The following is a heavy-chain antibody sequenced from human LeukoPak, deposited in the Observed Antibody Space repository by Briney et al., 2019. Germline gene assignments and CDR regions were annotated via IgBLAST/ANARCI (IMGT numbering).Heavy chain of an antibody. D-gene: IGHD2-2*02. Sequence: SETLSLTCAVYGGSFSGYYWSWIRQPPGKGLEWIGEINHSGSTNYNPSLKSRVTISVDTSKNQFSLKLSSVTAADTAVYYCARGLGYCSSTSCYRSGAFDIWGQGTMVTVSS. CDR2: INHSGST. V-gene: IGHV4-34*01. J-gene: IGHJ3*02. CDR3: ARGLGYCSSTSCYRSGAFDI. CDR1: GGSFSGYY.